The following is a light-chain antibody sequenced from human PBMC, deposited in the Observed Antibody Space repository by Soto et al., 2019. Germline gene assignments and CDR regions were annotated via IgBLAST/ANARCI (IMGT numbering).Light chain of an antibody. Sequence: DLQMTQSPSTLSASVGDRVTITCRASQSSSTWVAWYQQKPGKAPKIRIYKASSVESGVPSRFSGSGSGTEFTLTISSLQPDDFASYYCQQYNSYRSFGQGTKVDI. CDR3: QQYNSYRS. J-gene: IGKJ1*01. CDR1: QSSSTW. CDR2: KAS. V-gene: IGKV1-5*03.